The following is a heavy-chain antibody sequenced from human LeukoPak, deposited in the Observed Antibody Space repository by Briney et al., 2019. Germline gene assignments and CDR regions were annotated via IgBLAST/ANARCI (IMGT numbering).Heavy chain of an antibody. J-gene: IGHJ4*02. CDR1: GTYW. V-gene: IGHV3-74*01. D-gene: IGHD5-18*01. Sequence: PGGSLRLSCAASGTYWMHWVRQAPGKGLVWVSHINSDGSWTGYADSVKGRFTISRDNAKNSLYLQMNSLRAEDTAVYYCARDGPEGIQLWLWGQGTLVTVSS. CDR3: ARDGPEGIQLWL. CDR2: INSDGSWT.